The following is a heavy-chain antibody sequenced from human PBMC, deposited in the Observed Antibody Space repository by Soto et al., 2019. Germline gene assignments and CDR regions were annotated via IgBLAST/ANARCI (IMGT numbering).Heavy chain of an antibody. J-gene: IGHJ4*02. V-gene: IGHV3-30-3*01. Sequence: QVQLVESGGGVVQPGRSLRLSCAASGFMFSSYARHWVRQAPGKGLEWVAVKTYDGSNKYYADSVKGRFTISRDNSKNTLYLQMNSLRAEDTAVYYCARSGELLVDYWGQGTLVTVSS. D-gene: IGHD1-26*01. CDR1: GFMFSSYA. CDR3: ARSGELLVDY. CDR2: KTYDGSNK.